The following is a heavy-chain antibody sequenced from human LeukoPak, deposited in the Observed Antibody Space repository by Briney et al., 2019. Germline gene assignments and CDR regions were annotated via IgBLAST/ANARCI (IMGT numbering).Heavy chain of an antibody. V-gene: IGHV1-8*01. CDR1: GYTFSSYD. Sequence: ASVKVSCKASGYTFSSYDINWVRQATGQGLEWMGWMNPNSGNTGYAQKFQGRVTMTRNTSISTAYMELSSLRSEDTAVYYCARNHPGAITMVRGVLFDPWGQGTLVTVSS. D-gene: IGHD3-10*01. CDR3: ARNHPGAITMVRGVLFDP. J-gene: IGHJ5*02. CDR2: MNPNSGNT.